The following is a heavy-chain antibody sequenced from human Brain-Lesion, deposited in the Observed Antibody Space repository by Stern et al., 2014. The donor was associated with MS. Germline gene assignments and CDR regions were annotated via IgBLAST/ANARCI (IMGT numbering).Heavy chain of an antibody. Sequence: VQPVQSGAEVKKPGASVKVSCKVSGYTLTELSMHWGRQAPRKGLEWMGGFDPEDGETIYAQKFQGRVTMTEDTSTDTAYMELSSLRSEDTAVYYCATLSPGAGGNYYRHFDYWGQGTLVTVSS. J-gene: IGHJ4*02. CDR2: FDPEDGET. D-gene: IGHD1-26*01. CDR3: ATLSPGAGGNYYRHFDY. CDR1: GYTLTELS. V-gene: IGHV1-24*01.